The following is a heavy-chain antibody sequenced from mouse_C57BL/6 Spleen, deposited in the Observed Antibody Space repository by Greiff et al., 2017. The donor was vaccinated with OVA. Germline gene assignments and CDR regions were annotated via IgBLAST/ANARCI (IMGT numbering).Heavy chain of an antibody. CDR3: AREGYSNPFAY. CDR1: GFTFSSYA. Sequence: EVQGVESGGGLVKPGGSLKLSCAASGFTFSSYAMSWVRQTPEKRLEWVATISDGGSYTSSPDNVKGRFTFSRDNAKNNLYLQMRHLKTEDTAMYYCAREGYSNPFAYWGQGTLVTVSA. V-gene: IGHV5-4*01. CDR2: ISDGGSYT. D-gene: IGHD2-5*01. J-gene: IGHJ3*01.